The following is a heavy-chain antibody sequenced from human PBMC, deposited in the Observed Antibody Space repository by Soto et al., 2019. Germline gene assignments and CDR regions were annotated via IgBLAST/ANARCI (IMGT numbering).Heavy chain of an antibody. V-gene: IGHV3-30-3*01. D-gene: IGHD3-22*01. CDR2: ISYDGSNK. Sequence: GGSLRLSCAASGFTFSSYAMHWVRQAPGKGLEWVAVISYDGSNKYYADSVKGRFTISRDNSKNTLNLQMNSMRAKDTAVYYCSRVEEYDSSGYYGGVFDYWGQGTLVTVSS. CDR3: SRVEEYDSSGYYGGVFDY. CDR1: GFTFSSYA. J-gene: IGHJ4*02.